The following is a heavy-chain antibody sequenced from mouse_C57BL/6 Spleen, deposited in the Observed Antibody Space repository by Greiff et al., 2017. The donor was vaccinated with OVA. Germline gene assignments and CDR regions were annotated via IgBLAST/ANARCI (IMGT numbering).Heavy chain of an antibody. CDR2: IYPGSGNT. V-gene: IGHV1-76*01. CDR3: ARWGITSLYFDV. Sequence: QVQLKQSGAELVRPGASVKLSCKASGYTFTDYYINWVKQRPGQGLEWVARIYPGSGNTYYNEKFKGKATLTAEKSSSTAYMQLSSLTSEDSAVYVCARWGITSLYFDVWGTGTTVTVSS. J-gene: IGHJ1*03. D-gene: IGHD1-1*01. CDR1: GYTFTDYY.